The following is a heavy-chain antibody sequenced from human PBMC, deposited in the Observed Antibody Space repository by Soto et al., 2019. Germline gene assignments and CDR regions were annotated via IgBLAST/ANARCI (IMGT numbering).Heavy chain of an antibody. V-gene: IGHV1-69*13. CDR2: IIPIFGTA. CDR3: ARDLGSGSYPWYFDY. Sequence: SVKVSCKASGGTFSSYAISWVRQAPGQGLEWMGGIIPIFGTANYAQKFQGRVTITADESTSTAYIELSSLRSEDTAVYYCARDLGSGSYPWYFDYWGQGTLVTVSS. D-gene: IGHD3-10*01. CDR1: GGTFSSYA. J-gene: IGHJ4*02.